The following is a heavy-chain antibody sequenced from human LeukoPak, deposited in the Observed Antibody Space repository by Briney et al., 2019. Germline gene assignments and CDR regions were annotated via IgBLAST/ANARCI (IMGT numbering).Heavy chain of an antibody. V-gene: IGHV3-21*01. D-gene: IGHD4/OR15-4a*01. Sequence: GGSLRLSCAASGFTFSSYAMSWVRQAPGKGLEWVSSISSSSSYIYYADSVKGRFTISRDNAKNSLYLQMNSLRAEDTAVYYCARVTPKGAFDYWGQGTLVTVSS. CDR3: ARVTPKGAFDY. CDR1: GFTFSSYA. CDR2: ISSSSSYI. J-gene: IGHJ4*02.